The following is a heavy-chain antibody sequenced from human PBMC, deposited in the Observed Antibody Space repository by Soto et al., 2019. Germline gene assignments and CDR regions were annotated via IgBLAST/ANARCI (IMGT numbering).Heavy chain of an antibody. D-gene: IGHD3-9*01. CDR2: IYYSGST. V-gene: IGHV4-31*03. Sequence: SETLSLTCTVSGGSISSGGYYWSWIRQHPGKGLEWIGYIYYSGSTYYNPSLKSRVTISVDTSKNQFSLKLSSVTAADTAVYYCARSLLRYFDWLLMDAFDIWGQATMVTVSS. J-gene: IGHJ3*02. CDR3: ARSLLRYFDWLLMDAFDI. CDR1: GGSISSGGYY.